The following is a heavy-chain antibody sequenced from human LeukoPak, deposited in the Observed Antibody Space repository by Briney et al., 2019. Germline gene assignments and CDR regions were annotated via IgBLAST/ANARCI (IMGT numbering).Heavy chain of an antibody. Sequence: PSETLSLTCTVSGGSISSYYWSWLRQPPGKGLEGIGYIYYSGSTNYNPSLKSRVTISVDTSKNQFSLRLSSVTAADTAVYYCARVTGYMIEDYFDYWGQGTLVTVSS. CDR3: ARVTGYMIEDYFDY. CDR2: IYYSGST. V-gene: IGHV4-59*01. J-gene: IGHJ4*02. D-gene: IGHD3-22*01. CDR1: GGSISSYY.